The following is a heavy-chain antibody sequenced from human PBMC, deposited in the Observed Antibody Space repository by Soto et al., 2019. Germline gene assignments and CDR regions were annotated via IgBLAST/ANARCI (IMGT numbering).Heavy chain of an antibody. Sequence: GASVKVSCKASGYSFTSLDINWVRQTTGQGLEWMGWMEPSSGKTGYAQRFQDRVTMTRDTSINTAYMELRSLTSDDTAFYYCARGVTAGVDYCGQGTLVTVSS. CDR3: ARGVTAGVDY. D-gene: IGHD3-10*01. CDR2: MEPSSGKT. V-gene: IGHV1-8*01. CDR1: GYSFTSLD. J-gene: IGHJ4*02.